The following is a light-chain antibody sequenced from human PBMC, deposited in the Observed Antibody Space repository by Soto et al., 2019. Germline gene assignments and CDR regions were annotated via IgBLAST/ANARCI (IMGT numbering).Light chain of an antibody. J-gene: IGKJ2*01. CDR2: GAS. Sequence: EIVLTQSPGTLSLSPGERATLSCRASQTISNNFLAWYQHKPGQAPRLLIYGASSRAAGIPDRFSGSGSGTDFTLTISRLEPEDFAVYYCQQYFNSVYTFGQGTKLEIK. V-gene: IGKV3-20*01. CDR3: QQYFNSVYT. CDR1: QTISNNF.